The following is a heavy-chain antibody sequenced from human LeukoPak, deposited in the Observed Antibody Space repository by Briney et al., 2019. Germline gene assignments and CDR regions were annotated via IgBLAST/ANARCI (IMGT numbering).Heavy chain of an antibody. CDR2: ISSSGSTI. CDR1: GFTFSDYY. D-gene: IGHD3-3*01. Sequence: PGGSLRLSCAASGFTFSDYYMSWIRQAPGKGLEWVSYISSSGSTIYYADSVKGRFTISRDNAKNTLYLQMNSLRAEDTAVYYCARGGTYYDFWSSPPADSFDYWGQGTLVTVSS. V-gene: IGHV3-11*04. CDR3: ARGGTYYDFWSSPPADSFDY. J-gene: IGHJ4*02.